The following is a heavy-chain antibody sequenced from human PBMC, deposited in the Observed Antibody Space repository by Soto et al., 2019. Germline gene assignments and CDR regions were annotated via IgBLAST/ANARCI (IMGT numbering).Heavy chain of an antibody. CDR3: ASLSGSYASHH. CDR1: GFSFSSYE. V-gene: IGHV3-48*03. CDR2: ISSSGSDT. D-gene: IGHD1-26*01. Sequence: GSLRLSCAGSGFSFSSYEMNWVRQAPGKGLEWVSYISSSGSDTYYADSVKARFTISRDNAQNSLYLQMTRLRAEDTAIYYWASLSGSYASHHWGQGPLVTVSS. J-gene: IGHJ1*01.